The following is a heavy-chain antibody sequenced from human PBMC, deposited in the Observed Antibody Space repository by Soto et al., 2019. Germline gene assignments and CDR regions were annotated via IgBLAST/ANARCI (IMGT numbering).Heavy chain of an antibody. CDR1: GFTFDDYA. J-gene: IGHJ4*02. V-gene: IGHV3-9*01. CDR2: ISWNSGSI. D-gene: IGHD3-22*01. CDR3: AKWYYYDTSGHIDY. Sequence: EVQLVESGGGLVQPGRSLRLSCAASGFTFDDYAMHWVRQAPGKGLEWVSGISWNSGSIGYADSVKGRFTISRDNAKNTLYLQMNSLRAEDTALYYCAKWYYYDTSGHIDYWGQGTLGTVSS.